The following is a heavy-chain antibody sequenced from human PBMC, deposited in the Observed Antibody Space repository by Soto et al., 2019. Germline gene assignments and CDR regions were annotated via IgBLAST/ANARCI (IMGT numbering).Heavy chain of an antibody. J-gene: IGHJ4*02. CDR2: IYYSGST. CDR3: ARTGYYDSSGYYY. D-gene: IGHD3-22*01. CDR1: AGSLSPSTYH. Sequence: SETLSLLSTVSAGSLSPSTYHLCRIRQPPGKGLEWIGSIYYSGSTYYNPSLKSRVTISVDTSKNQFSLKLSSVTAADTAVYYCARTGYYDSSGYYYWGQGTLVTVS. V-gene: IGHV4-39*01.